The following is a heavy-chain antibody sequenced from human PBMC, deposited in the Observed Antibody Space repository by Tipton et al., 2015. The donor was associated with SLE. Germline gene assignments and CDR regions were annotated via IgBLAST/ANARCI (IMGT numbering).Heavy chain of an antibody. CDR1: GGSIRRYY. J-gene: IGHJ4*02. Sequence: TLSLTCTVSGGSIRRYYWSWIRQPAGKGLEWIGRIYTSGSTNYNPSPKSRVTMSVNTSKNQFSLKLSSVTAADQAVYYCARGGYSGYDPSGSGSFDYWGQGTLVTVSS. D-gene: IGHD5-12*01. CDR2: IYTSGST. V-gene: IGHV4-4*07. CDR3: ARGGYSGYDPSGSGSFDY.